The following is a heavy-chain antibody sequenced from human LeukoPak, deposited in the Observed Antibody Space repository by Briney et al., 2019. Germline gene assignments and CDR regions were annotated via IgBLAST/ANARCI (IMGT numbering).Heavy chain of an antibody. Sequence: GGSLRLSCAASGFTFVSYPMSWVRQAPGKGLEWVAVIWYDGSNKYYADSVKGRFTISRDNSKNTLYLQMNSLRAEDTAVYYCARDRIDLRYCSGGSCYLDYWGQGTLVTVSS. V-gene: IGHV3-33*08. CDR1: GFTFVSYP. D-gene: IGHD2-15*01. CDR2: IWYDGSNK. J-gene: IGHJ4*02. CDR3: ARDRIDLRYCSGGSCYLDY.